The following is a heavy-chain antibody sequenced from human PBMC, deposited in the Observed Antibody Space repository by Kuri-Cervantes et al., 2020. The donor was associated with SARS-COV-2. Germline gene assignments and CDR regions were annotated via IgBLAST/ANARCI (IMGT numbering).Heavy chain of an antibody. Sequence: GESLKISCAASGFTFSSYAMSWVRQAPGKGLEWVSSISSSSSYIYYADSVKGRFTISRDNAKNSLYLQMNSLRAEDTAVYYCASLLSGGGAHLYYFYMDAWGKGTSVTVSS. D-gene: IGHD3-16*01. CDR3: ASLLSGGGAHLYYFYMDA. CDR1: GFTFSSYA. V-gene: IGHV3-21*01. CDR2: ISSSSSYI. J-gene: IGHJ6*03.